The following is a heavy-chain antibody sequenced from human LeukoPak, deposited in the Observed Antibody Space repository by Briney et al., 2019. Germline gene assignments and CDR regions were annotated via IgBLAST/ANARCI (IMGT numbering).Heavy chain of an antibody. Sequence: GGSLRLSCAASGFIFSVYSMNWVRQAPGKGLEWVSHISSTTNTIYYAGSVKGRFTISRDNAKNSLYLQMNSLRAEDTAVYYCARVGGSWYEDYWGQGTLVTVSS. CDR1: GFIFSVYS. CDR2: ISSTTNTI. J-gene: IGHJ4*02. D-gene: IGHD6-13*01. CDR3: ARVGGSWYEDY. V-gene: IGHV3-48*01.